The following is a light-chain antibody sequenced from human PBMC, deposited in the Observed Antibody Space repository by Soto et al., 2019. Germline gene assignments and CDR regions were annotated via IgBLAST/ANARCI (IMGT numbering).Light chain of an antibody. V-gene: IGKV1-5*03. Sequence: DIQMTQSPSTLSASVVDRVTITCRASQSIDSSLAWYQQKPGKAPNLLIYEASSLEIGVPSRFSGSGSGTEFTLTISSLQPDDFATYHCQQYKSYSRTFGQGTKV. CDR2: EAS. CDR3: QQYKSYSRT. J-gene: IGKJ1*01. CDR1: QSIDSS.